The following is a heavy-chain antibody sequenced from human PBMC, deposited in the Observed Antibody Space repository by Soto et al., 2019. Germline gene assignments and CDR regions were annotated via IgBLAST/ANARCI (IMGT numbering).Heavy chain of an antibody. Sequence: ASVKVSCKASGYTFTSYGISWVRQAPGQGLEWMGWISAYNGNTNYAQKLQGRVTMTTDTSTSTAYMELRSLRSDDTAVYYCARDWELGRIVGATAFDVWGQGTMVTVSS. V-gene: IGHV1-18*01. CDR2: ISAYNGNT. CDR3: ARDWELGRIVGATAFDV. J-gene: IGHJ3*01. CDR1: GYTFTSYG. D-gene: IGHD1-26*01.